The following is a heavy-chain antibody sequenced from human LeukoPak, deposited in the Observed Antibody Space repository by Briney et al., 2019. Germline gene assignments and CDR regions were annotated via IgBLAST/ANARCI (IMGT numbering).Heavy chain of an antibody. Sequence: PGGSLRLSCAASGFTFSSYGMHWVRQAPGKGMEWVAFIRNDGSNKYYADSVKGRFTISRDNSKNTLYLQMNSLRAEDTAVYYCAKCRTAAAGTFWDWGQGTLVTVSS. D-gene: IGHD6-13*01. V-gene: IGHV3-30*02. CDR1: GFTFSSYG. CDR2: IRNDGSNK. CDR3: AKCRTAAAGTFWD. J-gene: IGHJ4*02.